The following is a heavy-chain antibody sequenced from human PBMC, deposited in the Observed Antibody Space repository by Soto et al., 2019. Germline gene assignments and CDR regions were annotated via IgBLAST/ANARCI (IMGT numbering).Heavy chain of an antibody. CDR1: GFSFSSQA. D-gene: IGHD5-18*01. CDR3: ARDIYSYGSVGTPDI. J-gene: IGHJ3*02. CDR2: ISNDGNRQ. Sequence: QEQLMESGGGVVQPGRSLRLSCVASGFSFSSQAMHWVRQAPGKGLEWVAAISNDGNRQLYADSVKDRFTISRDNSRNTQDLQMKNLRTEDTGVYFCARDIYSYGSVGTPDIWGQGTMVTVSS. V-gene: IGHV3-30-3*01.